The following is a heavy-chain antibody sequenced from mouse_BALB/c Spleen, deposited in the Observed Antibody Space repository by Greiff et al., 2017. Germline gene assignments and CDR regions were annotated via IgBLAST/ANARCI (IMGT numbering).Heavy chain of an antibody. CDR3: ARGLVWYPRRADYAMDY. D-gene: IGHD2-10*02. CDR2: INPYNGGT. J-gene: IGHJ4*01. V-gene: IGHV1-18*01. CDR1: GYSFTGYT. Sequence: EVQRVESGPELVKPGASMKISCKASGYSFTGYTMNWVKQSHGKNLEWIGLINPYNGGTSYNQKFKGKATLTVDKSSSTAYMELLSLTSEDSAVYYCARGLVWYPRRADYAMDYWGQGTSVTVSS.